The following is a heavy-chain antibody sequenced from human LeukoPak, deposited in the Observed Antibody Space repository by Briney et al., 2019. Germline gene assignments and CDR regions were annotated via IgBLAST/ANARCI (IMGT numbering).Heavy chain of an antibody. D-gene: IGHD5/OR15-5a*01. Sequence: RGSLRHSCAAPRFTPSTARVHCVPQTPGEGRVCVSRIISDGSIPGYADSVKGRFTISRDNAKKTRYLQMNRLRAEDTGLYYSVGRSVLVGFENWGQGTLVTVSS. CDR1: RFTPSTAR. CDR2: IISDGSIP. J-gene: IGHJ4*02. V-gene: IGHV3-74*01. CDR3: VGRSVLVGFEN.